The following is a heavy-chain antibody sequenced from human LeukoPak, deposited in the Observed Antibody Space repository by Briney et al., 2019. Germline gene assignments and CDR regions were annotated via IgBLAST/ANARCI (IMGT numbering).Heavy chain of an antibody. D-gene: IGHD6-13*01. CDR3: ASPPAGIAAAGTYYFDA. CDR1: GGTFTNYA. CDR2: IIPVFGTT. J-gene: IGHJ4*02. V-gene: IGHV1-69*01. Sequence: SVKVSCKASGGTFTNYAISWVRQAPGQGLEWMGGIIPVFGTTNYAQQFQGRVTITADESTSTAYMELSDLRSEDTAVYYYASPPAGIAAAGTYYFDAWGQGTLVTASS.